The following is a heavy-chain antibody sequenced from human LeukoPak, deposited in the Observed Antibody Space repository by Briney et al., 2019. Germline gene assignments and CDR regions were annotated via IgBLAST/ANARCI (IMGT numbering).Heavy chain of an antibody. Sequence: GGSLRLSCAASGITFSTYAMSWVRQAPGKGLEWVSMISGSGYSTFYADSVKGRFTISRDNSKSTLYLQMNSLRAEDTAVYYCAKSEEQQLVRGGFDYWGQGTLVTVSS. V-gene: IGHV3-23*01. CDR1: GITFSTYA. CDR3: AKSEEQQLVRGGFDY. D-gene: IGHD6-13*01. CDR2: ISGSGYST. J-gene: IGHJ4*02.